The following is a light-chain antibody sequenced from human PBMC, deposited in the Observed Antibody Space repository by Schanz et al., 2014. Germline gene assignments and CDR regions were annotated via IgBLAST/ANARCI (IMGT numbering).Light chain of an antibody. CDR3: ASWDDSLSGWL. Sequence: QSVLTQPPSASGPPGQRVTISCSGSSSNIGSNNTVNWFQQFPGTAPKLLIYSNNQRPSGAPDRFSGSKSGTSASLAISGLQSEDEADYYCASWDDSLSGWLFGGGTKLTVL. J-gene: IGLJ3*02. V-gene: IGLV1-44*01. CDR2: SNN. CDR1: SSNIGSNNT.